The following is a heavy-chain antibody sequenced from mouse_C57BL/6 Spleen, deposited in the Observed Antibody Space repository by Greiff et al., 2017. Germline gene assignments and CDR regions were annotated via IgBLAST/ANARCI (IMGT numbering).Heavy chain of an antibody. CDR3: ARASGGYQFAY. V-gene: IGHV3-6*01. J-gene: IGHJ3*01. CDR1: GYSITSGYY. D-gene: IGHD2-2*01. Sequence: ESGPGLVKPSQSLSLTCSVTGYSITSGYYWNWIRQFPGNKLEWMGYISYDGSNNYNPSLKNRISITRDTSKNQFFLKLNSVTTEDTATYYCARASGGYQFAYWGQGTLVTVSA. CDR2: ISYDGSN.